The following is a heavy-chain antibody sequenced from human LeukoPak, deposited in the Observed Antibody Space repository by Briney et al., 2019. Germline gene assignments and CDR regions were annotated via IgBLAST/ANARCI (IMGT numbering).Heavy chain of an antibody. CDR1: GYTFTSYG. J-gene: IGHJ5*02. CDR2: IIPIFGTA. V-gene: IGHV1-69*05. D-gene: IGHD3-10*01. Sequence: ASVKVSCKASGYTFTSYGISWVRQAPGQGLEWMGGIIPIFGTANYAQKFQGRVTITTDESTSTAYMELSSLRSEDTAVYYCAVSGIHWFDPWGQGTLVTVSS. CDR3: AVSGIHWFDP.